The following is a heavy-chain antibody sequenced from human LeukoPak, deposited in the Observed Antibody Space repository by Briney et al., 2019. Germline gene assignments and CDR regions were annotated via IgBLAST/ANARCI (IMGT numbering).Heavy chain of an antibody. D-gene: IGHD6-6*01. CDR3: ARYPLAFDF. V-gene: IGHV4-59*02. J-gene: IGHJ5*01. CDR2: IHHSMST. Sequence: SETLSLTCTVSGDSVTNHQWSWVRQPPGKGLEWIAYIHHSMSTNYNPSLKNRVTISIDTSKNQFSLRLFSVTAADTAVYYCARYPLAFDFWGHGILVTVSS. CDR1: GDSVTNHQ.